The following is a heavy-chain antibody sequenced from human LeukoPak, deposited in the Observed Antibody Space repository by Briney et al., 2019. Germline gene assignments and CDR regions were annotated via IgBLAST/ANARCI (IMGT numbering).Heavy chain of an antibody. CDR1: GYTLTELS. Sequence: ASVKVSCKVSGYTLTELSMHWVRQAPGKGLEWMGGFDPEDGETIYAQKFQGRVTMTEDTSTDTAYMELSSLRSEDTAVCYCATATMVRGVIISNWFDPWGQGTLVTVSS. D-gene: IGHD3-10*01. J-gene: IGHJ5*02. V-gene: IGHV1-24*01. CDR2: FDPEDGET. CDR3: ATATMVRGVIISNWFDP.